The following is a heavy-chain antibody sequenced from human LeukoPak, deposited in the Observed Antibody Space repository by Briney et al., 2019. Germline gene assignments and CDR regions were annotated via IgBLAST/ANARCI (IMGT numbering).Heavy chain of an antibody. V-gene: IGHV3-7*03. J-gene: IGHJ6*02. D-gene: IGHD3-16*01. CDR1: GFTFSSYW. CDR3: ARGGGLDV. CDR2: INHNGNVT. Sequence: PVGALRLSCAASGFTFSSYWINWARQAPGEGLEWVSGINHNGNVTYYVASMKGRFIISRDNAKNSVYLQMSNLRAEDTAVYFCARGGGLDVWGQGATVTVSS.